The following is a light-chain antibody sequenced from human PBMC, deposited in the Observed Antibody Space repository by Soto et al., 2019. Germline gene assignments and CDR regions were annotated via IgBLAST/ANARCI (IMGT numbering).Light chain of an antibody. V-gene: IGLV1-51*01. CDR2: DTD. J-gene: IGLJ2*01. CDR3: GTWDTSLSIGV. CDR1: GSNIGNNY. Sequence: QSVLTQPPSVSAAPGQKVTISCSGSGSNIGNNYVSWYRHLPGTAPKLLIYDTDKRPSGIPDRFSGSRSDTSATLGITGLQTGDEADYYCGTWDTSLSIGVFGGGTKLTV.